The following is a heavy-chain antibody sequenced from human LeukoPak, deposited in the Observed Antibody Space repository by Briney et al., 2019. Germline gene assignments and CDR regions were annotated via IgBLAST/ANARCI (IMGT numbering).Heavy chain of an antibody. V-gene: IGHV2-70*11. CDR2: IDWDDDK. J-gene: IGHJ4*02. CDR1: GFSLSTSGMC. Sequence: ESGPTLVKPTQTLTLTCTVSGFSLSTSGMCVSWIRQPPGKALEWLARIDWDDDKYYSTSLKTRLTISKDTSKKQVVLTMTNMDPVDTATYYCARISMAAAGTGTFDYWGQGTLVTVSS. CDR3: ARISMAAAGTGTFDY. D-gene: IGHD6-13*01.